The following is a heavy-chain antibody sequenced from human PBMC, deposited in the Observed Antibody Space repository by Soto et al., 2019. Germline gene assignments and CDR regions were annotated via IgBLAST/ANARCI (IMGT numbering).Heavy chain of an antibody. V-gene: IGHV4-59*01. J-gene: IGHJ6*02. D-gene: IGHD2-21*02. Sequence: SETLSLTCTLSGGTISRYYWSWIRQPPGKGLEWIGYMYNTGSTVYNPSFKSRVTISVDTSKNQFSLKLNSVTAADTAVYYCARDLWGYCGTDCYPLDVWGQGTTVTVSS. CDR1: GGTISRYY. CDR2: MYNTGST. CDR3: ARDLWGYCGTDCYPLDV.